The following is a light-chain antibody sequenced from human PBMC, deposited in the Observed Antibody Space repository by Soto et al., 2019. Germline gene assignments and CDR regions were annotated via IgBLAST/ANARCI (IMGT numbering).Light chain of an antibody. Sequence: QSVLTQPASVSGSPGQSITISCTGSSSDVGGYNYVSWYQQHPGKAPKLMIYEVSNRPSGVSNRFSGYKSGNTASLTISGLQTEDEADYYCSSYRSGATLNFGPGTKVTV. CDR1: SSDVGGYNY. J-gene: IGLJ1*01. CDR2: EVS. V-gene: IGLV2-14*01. CDR3: SSYRSGATLN.